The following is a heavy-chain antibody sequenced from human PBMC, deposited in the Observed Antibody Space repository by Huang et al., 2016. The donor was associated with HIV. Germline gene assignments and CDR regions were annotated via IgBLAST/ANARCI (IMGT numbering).Heavy chain of an antibody. V-gene: IGHV3-30*02. CDR2: IRLDGGNK. D-gene: IGHD2-21*02. CDR1: GFSFSHYG. J-gene: IGHJ4*02. CDR3: ATDLGGYSFDY. Sequence: QEQLVESGGGVVQPGGSLRLSFATSGFSFSHYGMHWVRQAPGKGLGWVAFIRLDGGNKHYADSAKGRFTISRDNSKKMLFLEMNSLRGDDTAFYYCATDLGGYSFDYWGQGALVCVSS.